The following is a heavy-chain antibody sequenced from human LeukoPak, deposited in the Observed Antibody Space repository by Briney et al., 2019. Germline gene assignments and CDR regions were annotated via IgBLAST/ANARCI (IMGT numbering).Heavy chain of an antibody. CDR3: VLTVVNAFDI. Sequence: GRSLRLSCAASGFTFSSYGMHWVRQAPGKGLEWVAVISYDGSNKYYADSVKGRFTISRDNSKNTLYLQMNSLRAEDTAVYYCVLTVVNAFDIWGQGTLVTVSS. D-gene: IGHD2-21*02. V-gene: IGHV3-30*03. CDR2: ISYDGSNK. CDR1: GFTFSSYG. J-gene: IGHJ3*02.